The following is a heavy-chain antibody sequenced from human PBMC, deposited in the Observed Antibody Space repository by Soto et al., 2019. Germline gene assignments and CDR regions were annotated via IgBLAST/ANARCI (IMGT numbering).Heavy chain of an antibody. CDR3: ARDPHSSSYNY. J-gene: IGHJ4*02. V-gene: IGHV3-30-3*01. CDR2: ISYDGSNK. Sequence: QVQVVESGGGVVQPGRSLRLSCAASGFTFSTYTMHWVRQAPGKGLEWVALISYDGSNKYYADSVKGRFTISRDNSKNTLYLQMNSLRAEDTAVYYCARDPHSSSYNYWGQGTLVTVSS. D-gene: IGHD6-6*01. CDR1: GFTFSTYT.